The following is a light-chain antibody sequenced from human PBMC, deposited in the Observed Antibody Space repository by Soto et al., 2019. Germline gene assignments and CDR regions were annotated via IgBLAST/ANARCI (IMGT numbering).Light chain of an antibody. Sequence: DIQMTQSPSSLSSSVGDRVTITCRASQGVNTCLAWYQKKPGKAPKLLVYEASSLHSGVPSRFSGSGSGTDFTLTISSLQPEDFATYYCQQANSFPLTFGGGTKVEVQ. J-gene: IGKJ4*01. CDR1: QGVNTC. CDR3: QQANSFPLT. V-gene: IGKV1-12*01. CDR2: EAS.